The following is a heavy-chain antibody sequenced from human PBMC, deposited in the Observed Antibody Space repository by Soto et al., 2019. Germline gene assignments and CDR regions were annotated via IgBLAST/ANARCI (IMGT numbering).Heavy chain of an antibody. V-gene: IGHV3-23*01. Sequence: PGGSLRLSCVASGFTFTNYAMSWVRQAPGRGLEWVSGLNGTGHNTYYADSVKGRFTISRDNSKNTLSLQMNSLRAEDTAVYYCASIRGVIMVDYGMDVWGQGTTVTVSS. J-gene: IGHJ6*02. CDR2: LNGTGHNT. CDR1: GFTFTNYA. CDR3: ASIRGVIMVDYGMDV. D-gene: IGHD3-10*01.